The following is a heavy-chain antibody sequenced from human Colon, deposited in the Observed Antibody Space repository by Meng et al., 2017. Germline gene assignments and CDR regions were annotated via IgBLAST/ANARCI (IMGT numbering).Heavy chain of an antibody. CDR1: GGSVSSPSYY. Sequence: QVQVQGSGPRLVRPSETLSLPCTLSGGSVSSPSYYWSWIRQTPGKGLEWIGYVYYTGSANYNPSLKSRVTISVDTSKNHFSLNLTSVTAADTAVYYCARGRGSYSSIDFWGQGTLVTVSS. V-gene: IGHV4-61*03. CDR3: ARGRGSYSSIDF. CDR2: VYYTGSA. D-gene: IGHD1-26*01. J-gene: IGHJ4*02.